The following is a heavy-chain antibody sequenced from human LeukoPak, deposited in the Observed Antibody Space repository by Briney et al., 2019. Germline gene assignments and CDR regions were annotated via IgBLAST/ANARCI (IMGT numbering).Heavy chain of an antibody. V-gene: IGHV3-11*04. CDR1: GFTFSDYY. J-gene: IGHJ4*02. D-gene: IGHD2-2*02. Sequence: GGSLRLSCAASGFTFSDYYMNWIRQAPGKGLEWVSYISSSGTTIYYADSVKGRFTISRDNAKTSLYLQMNSLRAEDTAVYYCARDSCSSTSCYTGYWGQGTLVTVSS. CDR2: ISSSGTTI. CDR3: ARDSCSSTSCYTGY.